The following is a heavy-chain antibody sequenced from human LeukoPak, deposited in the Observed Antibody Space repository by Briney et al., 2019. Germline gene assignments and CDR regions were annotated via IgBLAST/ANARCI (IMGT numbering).Heavy chain of an antibody. J-gene: IGHJ4*02. CDR1: GYNFTRHW. Sequence: GESLKISCKGSGYNFTRHWIGWVRQMPGKGLEWMGRIHPDDSDTTYSPSFQGQVTISADKSINTAYLQWSSLKASDSAMYYCARRRDLYSGSYYPFDYWGQGTLVTVSS. CDR3: ARRRDLYSGSYYPFDY. CDR2: IHPDDSDT. V-gene: IGHV5-51*01. D-gene: IGHD1-26*01.